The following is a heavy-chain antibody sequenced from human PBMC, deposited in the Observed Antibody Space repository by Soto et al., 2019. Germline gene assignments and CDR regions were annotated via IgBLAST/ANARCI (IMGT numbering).Heavy chain of an antibody. V-gene: IGHV1-46*01. CDR3: ARERRITIFGVVIRYNWFDP. CDR2: INPSGGST. D-gene: IGHD3-3*01. CDR1: GYTFTSYY. J-gene: IGHJ5*02. Sequence: ASVKVSCKASGYTFTSYYMHWVRQAPGQGLEWMGIINPSGGSTSYAQKFQGRVTMTRDTSTSTVYMELSSLRSEDTAVYYCARERRITIFGVVIRYNWFDPWGQGTLVTVSS.